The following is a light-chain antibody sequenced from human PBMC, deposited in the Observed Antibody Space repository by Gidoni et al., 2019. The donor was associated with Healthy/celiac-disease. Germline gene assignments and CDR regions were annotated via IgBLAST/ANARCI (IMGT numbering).Light chain of an antibody. CDR1: SSNIGSNT. V-gene: IGLV1-44*01. Sequence: QSVLTPPPSASGTPGQRVTISCSGSSSNIGSNTVNWYQQLPGTAPKLLIYSNNQRPSGVPDRFSGSKSGTSASLAISGLQAEDEADYYCAAWDDSVWVFGGGTKLTVL. J-gene: IGLJ3*02. CDR2: SNN. CDR3: AAWDDSVWV.